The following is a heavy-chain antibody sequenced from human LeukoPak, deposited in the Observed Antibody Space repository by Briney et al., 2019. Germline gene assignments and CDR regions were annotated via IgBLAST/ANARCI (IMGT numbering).Heavy chain of an antibody. CDR3: ARDYWWNYDY. CDR2: ISKDGSDK. D-gene: IGHD1-7*01. CDR1: GFTFSDYA. Sequence: GRSLRLSCAASGFTFSDYAMHWVRQAPGKGLEWVAVISKDGSDKYYPGSVRGRFTISRDNSKNTIYLQMDSPRAEDTAIYYCARDYWWNYDYWGQGTLVTVSS. V-gene: IGHV3-30-3*01. J-gene: IGHJ4*02.